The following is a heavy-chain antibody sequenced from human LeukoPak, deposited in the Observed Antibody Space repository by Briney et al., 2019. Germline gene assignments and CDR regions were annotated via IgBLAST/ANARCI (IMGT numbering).Heavy chain of an antibody. D-gene: IGHD6-19*01. J-gene: IGHJ4*02. Sequence: SETLSLTCAVSGGSFNSNYWTCVRQPPGKGLELIGSIYYSGSTYYNPSLRSRVTMSVDTSKNQFSLKMSSVTAADTAVYHCARRLGIAVFDYWGQGTLVTVSS. CDR1: GGSFNSNY. CDR3: ARRLGIAVFDY. V-gene: IGHV4-39*01. CDR2: IYYSGST.